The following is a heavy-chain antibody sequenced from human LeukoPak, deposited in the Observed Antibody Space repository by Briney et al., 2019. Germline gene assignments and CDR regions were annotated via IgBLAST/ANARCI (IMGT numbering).Heavy chain of an antibody. CDR1: GGSISSYY. CDR2: IYYSGST. Sequence: PSETLSLTCAVSGGSISSYYWSWIRQPPGKGLEWIGYIYYSGSTNYNPSLKSRVTISVDTSKNQFSLKLSSVTAADTAVYYCARLGSSSWYNYYYGMDVWGQGTTVTVSS. J-gene: IGHJ6*02. D-gene: IGHD6-13*01. V-gene: IGHV4-59*12. CDR3: ARLGSSSWYNYYYGMDV.